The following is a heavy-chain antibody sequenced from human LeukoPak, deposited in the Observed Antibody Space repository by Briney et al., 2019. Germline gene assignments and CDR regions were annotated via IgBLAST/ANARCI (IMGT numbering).Heavy chain of an antibody. CDR1: GFDGSSIY. V-gene: IGHV3-7*01. CDR2: INPDGSGK. Sequence: GGSLKLSCEASGFDGSSIYMNWVRQVPGKGLDWVANINPDGSGKRYVDSVKGRFTIARDNADNSLSLQMNSLRAEDTAVYYCASWGAGGNSWGQGTLVTVSS. D-gene: IGHD3-16*01. CDR3: ASWGAGGNS. J-gene: IGHJ4*02.